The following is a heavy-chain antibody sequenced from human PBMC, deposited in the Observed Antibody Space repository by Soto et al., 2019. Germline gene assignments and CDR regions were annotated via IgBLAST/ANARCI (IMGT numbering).Heavy chain of an antibody. CDR1: GFTFTSSA. Sequence: QMQLVQSGPEVKKPGTSVKVSCKASGFTFTSSAVQWVRQARGQRLEWIGWIVVGSGNTNYAQKFQERVTITRDMSTSTAYMELSSLRSEDTAVYYCAAVGGSRSMDVWGQGTTVTVSS. CDR3: AAVGGSRSMDV. D-gene: IGHD1-26*01. J-gene: IGHJ6*02. V-gene: IGHV1-58*01. CDR2: IVVGSGNT.